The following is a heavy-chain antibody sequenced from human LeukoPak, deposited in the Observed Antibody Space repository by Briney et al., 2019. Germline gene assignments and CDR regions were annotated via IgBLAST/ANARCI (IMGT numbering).Heavy chain of an antibody. CDR1: GFTFSPCG. D-gene: IGHD6-19*01. V-gene: IGHV3-23*01. J-gene: IGHJ4*02. CDR2: MSGSGVST. CDR3: AKLASSFDY. Sequence: PGGSLRLSCAPSGFTFSPCGMSWVRQAPGKGLEWVSSMSGSGVSTYYGDSVKGRLNISRDNSKNTLYLQMNSLRAEDTAVYCCAKLASSFDYGGQGILVTVSS.